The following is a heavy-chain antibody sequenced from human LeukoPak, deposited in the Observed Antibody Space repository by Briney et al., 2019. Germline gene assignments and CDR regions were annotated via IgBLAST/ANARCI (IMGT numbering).Heavy chain of an antibody. J-gene: IGHJ4*02. Sequence: GGSLRLSCAASGFSFSKYWMHWVRQTPGEGLVWVSRIKEDGTYTSYADSVKGRFTISKDNARNTVFLQMNSLRAEDTAVYYCARDFDMGITPGDDFDFWGQGTLVTVSS. V-gene: IGHV3-74*01. CDR3: ARDFDMGITPGDDFDF. CDR2: IKEDGTYT. D-gene: IGHD3-9*01. CDR1: GFSFSKYW.